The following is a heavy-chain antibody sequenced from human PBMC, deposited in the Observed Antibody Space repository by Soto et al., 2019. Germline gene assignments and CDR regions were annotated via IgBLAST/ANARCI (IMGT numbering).Heavy chain of an antibody. V-gene: IGHV2-5*02. J-gene: IGHJ4*02. CDR2: IYWDDDK. D-gene: IGHD3-9*01. Sequence: SGPTLVNPTQTLTLTCTFSGFSLSTSGVGVGWIRQPPGKALEWLALIYWDDDKRYSPSLKSRLTITKDTSKNQVVLTMTNMDPVDTATYYCARQKGYFDWLSSKYHFDYWGQGTLVTVSS. CDR1: GFSLSTSGVG. CDR3: ARQKGYFDWLSSKYHFDY.